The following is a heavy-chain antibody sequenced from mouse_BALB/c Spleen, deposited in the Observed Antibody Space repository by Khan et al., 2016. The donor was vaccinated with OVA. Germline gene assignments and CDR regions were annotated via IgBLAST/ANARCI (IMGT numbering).Heavy chain of an antibody. Sequence: EVELVESGGDLVKPGGSLRLSCAASGFTFSTYGMSWVRQFPDKRLEWVATINSDGYYTYYPDTVKGRFTISSNNAENTLYIQMRSLKSEDTAIYYCASHLTGSFAYWGQGTLVTVST. J-gene: IGHJ3*01. CDR2: INSDGYYT. D-gene: IGHD4-1*01. CDR3: ASHLTGSFAY. V-gene: IGHV5-6*01. CDR1: GFTFSTYG.